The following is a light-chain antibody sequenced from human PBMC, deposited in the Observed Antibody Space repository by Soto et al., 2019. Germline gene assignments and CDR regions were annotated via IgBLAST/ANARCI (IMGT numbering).Light chain of an antibody. CDR3: QQSYSTPHT. CDR2: DTS. Sequence: EIVLTQSPATLSLSPGERATLSCRASQSISSYLAWYQQKPGQAPRLLIYDTSNRATGIPARFSGSGSGTDFTLTISSLEPEDVAVYYCQQSYSTPHTFGQGTKLEIK. J-gene: IGKJ2*01. CDR1: QSISSY. V-gene: IGKV3-11*01.